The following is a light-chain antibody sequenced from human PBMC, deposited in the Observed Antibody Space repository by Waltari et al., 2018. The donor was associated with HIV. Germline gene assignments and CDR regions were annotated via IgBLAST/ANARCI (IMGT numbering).Light chain of an antibody. CDR1: SSDVGSYNL. Sequence: HSALTQPASVSGSPGQSITISCPGTSSDVGSYNLVSWYQQHPGKAPKLMIYEVSKRPSGVSNRFSGSKSGNTASLTISGLQAEDEADYYCCSYAGSSTYVFGTGTKVTVL. J-gene: IGLJ1*01. CDR2: EVS. CDR3: CSYAGSSTYV. V-gene: IGLV2-23*02.